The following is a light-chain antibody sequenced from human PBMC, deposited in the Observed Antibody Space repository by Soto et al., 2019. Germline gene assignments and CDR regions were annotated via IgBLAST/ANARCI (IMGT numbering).Light chain of an antibody. CDR3: QQYNSLWT. Sequence: DVYMTLTPSTLSAAVGDTVTITCRASQSISTWLAWYQQKPGKAPKLLIYKASTLKSGVPSRFSGSGSGTDFTLTISSLQPEDFATYYCQQYNSLWTFGQVTKVDI. J-gene: IGKJ1*01. CDR1: QSISTW. V-gene: IGKV1-5*03. CDR2: KAS.